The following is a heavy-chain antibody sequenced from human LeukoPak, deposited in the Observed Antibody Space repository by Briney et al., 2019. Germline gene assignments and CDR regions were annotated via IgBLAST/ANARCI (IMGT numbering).Heavy chain of an antibody. D-gene: IGHD3-16*01. J-gene: IGHJ5*02. CDR2: IYHSGST. V-gene: IGHV4-30-2*01. CDR3: AREVTGDGDYVWDNWFDP. CDR1: GGSISSGGYS. Sequence: SQTLSLTCAVSGGSISSGGYSWSWIRQPPGKGLEWIGYIYHSGSTYYNPSLKSRVTISVDRSKNQFSLKLSSVTAADTAVYYCAREVTGDGDYVWDNWFDPWGQGTLVTVSS.